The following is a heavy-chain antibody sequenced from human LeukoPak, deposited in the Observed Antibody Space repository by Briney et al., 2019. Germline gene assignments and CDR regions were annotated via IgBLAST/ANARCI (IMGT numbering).Heavy chain of an antibody. D-gene: IGHD2-8*01. CDR1: GGSFSGYY. Sequence: SETLSLTCAVYGGSFSGYYWSWIRQPPGKGLEWIGEINHSGSTNYNPSLKSRVTISVDTSKNQFSLKLSSVTAADTAVYYCARGDLKVLDYWGQGTLVTVSS. J-gene: IGHJ4*02. CDR3: ARGDLKVLDY. V-gene: IGHV4-34*01. CDR2: INHSGST.